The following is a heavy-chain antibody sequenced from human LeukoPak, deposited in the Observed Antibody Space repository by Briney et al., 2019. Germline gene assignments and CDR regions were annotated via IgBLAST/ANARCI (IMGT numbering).Heavy chain of an antibody. V-gene: IGHV3-21*01. J-gene: IGHJ3*02. CDR1: GFTFSSYS. Sequence: GGSLRLSCAASGFTFSSYSMNWVRQAPGKELEWVSSISSSSSYIYYADSVKGRFTISRDNAKNSLYLQMNSLRAEDTAVSYCAKVAYIVVVPGPIDAFDIWGQGTMVTVSS. D-gene: IGHD2-2*01. CDR2: ISSSSSYI. CDR3: AKVAYIVVVPGPIDAFDI.